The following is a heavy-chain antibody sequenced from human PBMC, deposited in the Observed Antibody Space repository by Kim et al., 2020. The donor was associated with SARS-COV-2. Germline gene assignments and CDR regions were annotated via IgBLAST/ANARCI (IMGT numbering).Heavy chain of an antibody. J-gene: IGHJ6*02. V-gene: IGHV3-48*02. CDR3: ATIAAAGSLYYYYGMDV. D-gene: IGHD6-13*01. Sequence: SGKGRFTITRENAKNSLYLQMNSLRDEDTAVYYCATIAAAGSLYYYYGMDVWGQGTTVTVSS.